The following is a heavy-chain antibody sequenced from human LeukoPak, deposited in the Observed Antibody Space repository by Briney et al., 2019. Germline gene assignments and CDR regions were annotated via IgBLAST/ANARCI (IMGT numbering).Heavy chain of an antibody. J-gene: IGHJ6*03. D-gene: IGHD2-2*01. V-gene: IGHV1-8*03. CDR1: GYTFTSYD. CDR2: MNPNSGNT. CDR3: ARVPLSSTSSASYYYYMDV. Sequence: ASVKVSCKASGYTFTSYDINRVRQATGQGLEWMGWMNPNSGNTGYAQKFQGRVTITRNTSISTAYMELSSLRSEDTAVYYCARVPLSSTSSASYYYYMDVWGKGTTVTVSS.